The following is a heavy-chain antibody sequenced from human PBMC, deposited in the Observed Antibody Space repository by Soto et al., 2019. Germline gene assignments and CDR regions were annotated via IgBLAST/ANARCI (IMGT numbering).Heavy chain of an antibody. D-gene: IGHD4-4*01. CDR1: GFTFDDYT. CDR2: ISWDGGST. Sequence: GGSLRLSCAASGFTFDDYTMHWVRQAPGKGLEWVSLISWDGGSTYYADSVKGRFTISRDNSKNSLYLQMNSLRTEDTALYYCAKDSLQYNYYYYGMDVWGQGTTVTVSS. V-gene: IGHV3-43*01. CDR3: AKDSLQYNYYYYGMDV. J-gene: IGHJ6*02.